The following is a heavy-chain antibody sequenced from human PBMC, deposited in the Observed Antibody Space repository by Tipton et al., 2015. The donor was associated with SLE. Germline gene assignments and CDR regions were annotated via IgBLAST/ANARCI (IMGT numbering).Heavy chain of an antibody. CDR2: ISAYNGNT. CDR3: ARPVGYCSSTSCYTRDYYYYYMDV. V-gene: IGHV1-18*01. J-gene: IGHJ6*03. D-gene: IGHD2-2*02. CDR1: GYTFTSYG. Sequence: QSGPEVKKPGASVKVSCKASGYTFTSYGISWVRQAPGQGLEWMGWISAYNGNTNYAQKLQGRVTMTTDTSMSTAYMELRSLRSDDTAVYYCARPVGYCSSTSCYTRDYYYYYMDVWGKGTTVTVSS.